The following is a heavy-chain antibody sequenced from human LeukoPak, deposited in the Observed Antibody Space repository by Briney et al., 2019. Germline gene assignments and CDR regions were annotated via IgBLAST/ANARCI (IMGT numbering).Heavy chain of an antibody. D-gene: IGHD6-19*01. J-gene: IGHJ4*02. CDR2: ISAYNGNT. CDR1: GYTFTSYG. Sequence: ASVKVSCKASGYTFTSYGISWARQAPGQGLEWMGWISAYNGNTNYAQKLQGKVTMTTDTSTSTAYMELRSLRSDDTAVYYCARGPIAVAGPGDLDYWGQGTLVTVSS. V-gene: IGHV1-18*01. CDR3: ARGPIAVAGPGDLDY.